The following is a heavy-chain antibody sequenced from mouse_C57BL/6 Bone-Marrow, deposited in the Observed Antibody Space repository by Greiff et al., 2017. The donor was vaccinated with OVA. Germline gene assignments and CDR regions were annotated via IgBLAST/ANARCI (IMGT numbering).Heavy chain of an antibody. J-gene: IGHJ2*01. Sequence: VHVKQSGAELVRPGASVKLSCTASGFNIKNYYMHWVKQRPEQGLEWIGRIDPEDGDTEYAPKFQGKATMTADTSSNTAYLQLSSLTSEDTAVYYCTLQLDFDYWGQGTTLTVSS. D-gene: IGHD3-1*01. V-gene: IGHV14-1*01. CDR2: IDPEDGDT. CDR1: GFNIKNYY. CDR3: TLQLDFDY.